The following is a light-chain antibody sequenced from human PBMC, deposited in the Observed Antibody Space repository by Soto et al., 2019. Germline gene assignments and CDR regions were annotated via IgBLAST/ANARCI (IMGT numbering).Light chain of an antibody. CDR2: GAS. J-gene: IGKJ4*01. CDR3: QQCGSSPLT. V-gene: IGKV3-20*01. Sequence: EIVLTQSPGTLSLSPGERATLSCRASQSVSNSYLAWYQQKPGQAPGLLIYGASSRATGIPDRFSGSGSGTDFTLTITRLEPEDFAVYYCQQCGSSPLTFGGGTKVEIK. CDR1: QSVSNSY.